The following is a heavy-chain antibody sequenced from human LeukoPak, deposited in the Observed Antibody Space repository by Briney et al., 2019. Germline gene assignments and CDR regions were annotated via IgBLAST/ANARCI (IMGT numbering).Heavy chain of an antibody. D-gene: IGHD4-17*01. CDR2: ISGSGGST. V-gene: IGHV3-23*01. CDR1: GFTFSSYA. J-gene: IGHJ4*02. CDR3: VNGDLVRTFDY. Sequence: GGSLRLSCAASGFTFSSYAMSWVRQAPGKGLEWVSAISGSGGSTYYADSVKGRFTISRDNSKNTLYLQMNSLRAEDTAVYYCVNGDLVRTFDYWGQGTLVTVSS.